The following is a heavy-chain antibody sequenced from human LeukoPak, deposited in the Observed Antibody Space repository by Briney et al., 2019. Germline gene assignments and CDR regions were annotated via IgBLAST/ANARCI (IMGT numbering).Heavy chain of an antibody. CDR2: ISAYTGNT. CDR1: GYAFSNYG. J-gene: IGHJ4*02. V-gene: IGHV1-18*01. CDR3: TRGFDYGGPDY. Sequence: AASVKVSCKASGYAFSNYGITWMRQAPGQGLEWMGWISAYTGNTGYAQKFQGRVTMTTDTSTSTAYMELRSLRSDDTAVYYCTRGFDYGGPDYWGRGTLVTVSS. D-gene: IGHD4-23*01.